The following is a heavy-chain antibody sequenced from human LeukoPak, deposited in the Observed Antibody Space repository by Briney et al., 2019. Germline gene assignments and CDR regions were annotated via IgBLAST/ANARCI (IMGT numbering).Heavy chain of an antibody. CDR2: IHYSETT. D-gene: IGHD2-2*01. CDR3: ARGPTYQPIDY. CDR1: GGSFSGYY. Sequence: SETLSLTCAVYGGSFSGYYWSWIRQPPGKGLEWIASIHYSETTYYNPSLKSRVTISVDTSKNHFSLKLSSVTAADTAVYYCARGPTYQPIDYWGQGTLVTVSS. V-gene: IGHV4-34*01. J-gene: IGHJ4*02.